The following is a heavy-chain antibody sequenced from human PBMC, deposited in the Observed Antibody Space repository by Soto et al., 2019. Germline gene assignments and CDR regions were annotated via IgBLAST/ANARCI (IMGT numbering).Heavy chain of an antibody. CDR3: AKRPCAGGHFDY. CDR2: VSIGGST. J-gene: IGHJ4*02. CDR1: GFTFSRYA. V-gene: IGHV3-23*01. Sequence: DVQLLESGGGLVQPEGSLRLSCAASGFTFSRYAMGWVRQGPGKGLEWVAVVSIGGSTHYADSVRGRFTISRDNYKNTLSLQMNSLTAEDTAVYFCAKRPCAGGHFDYRGKGALVTVSS. D-gene: IGHD2-8*02.